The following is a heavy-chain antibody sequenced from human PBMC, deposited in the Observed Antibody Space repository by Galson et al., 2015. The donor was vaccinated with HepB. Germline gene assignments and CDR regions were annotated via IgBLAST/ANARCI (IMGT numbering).Heavy chain of an antibody. CDR3: ARVAYGTDAFDV. V-gene: IGHV1-18*01. D-gene: IGHD4-17*01. J-gene: IGHJ3*01. CDR1: GYTFTSYG. Sequence: SVKVSCKASGYTFTSYGISWVRQAPGQGLEWMGWISAYNGNTNYAQKLQGRVTMTTDTSTSTAYVELRSLRSDDTAVYYCARVAYGTDAFDVWGQGTMVTVSS. CDR2: ISAYNGNT.